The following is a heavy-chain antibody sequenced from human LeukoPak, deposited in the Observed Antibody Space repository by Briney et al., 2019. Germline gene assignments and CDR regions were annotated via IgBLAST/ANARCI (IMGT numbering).Heavy chain of an antibody. V-gene: IGHV3-23*01. D-gene: IGHD1-26*01. CDR3: AKGDGSSLYYYYYMDV. CDR1: GFTFSSYA. J-gene: IGHJ6*03. CDR2: ISGSGGST. Sequence: GGSLRLSCAASGFTFSSYAMNWVRQAPGKGLEWVSAISGSGGSTYYADSVKGRFTISRDNSKNTLYLQMNSLRAEDTAVYYCAKGDGSSLYYYYYMDVWGKGTTVIVSS.